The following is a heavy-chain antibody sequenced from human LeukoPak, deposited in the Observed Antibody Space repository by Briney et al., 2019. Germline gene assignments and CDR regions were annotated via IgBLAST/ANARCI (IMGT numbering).Heavy chain of an antibody. V-gene: IGHV1-8*01. CDR2: MNPNSGNT. D-gene: IGHD3-3*01. Sequence: ASVKVSCKASGYTFTSYDINWVRQATGQGLEWMGWMNPNSGNTGYAQKFQGRVTMTRNTSISTAYMELSGLRSEDTAVYYCARERYYDFWSGYYPYYYYYGMDVWGQGTTVTVSS. CDR3: ARERYYDFWSGYYPYYYYYGMDV. J-gene: IGHJ6*02. CDR1: GYTFTSYD.